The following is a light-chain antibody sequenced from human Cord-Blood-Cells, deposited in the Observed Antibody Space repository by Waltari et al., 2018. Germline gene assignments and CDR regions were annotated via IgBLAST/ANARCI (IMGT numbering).Light chain of an antibody. CDR2: KAS. Sequence: DIQMTQSPSTLSASVGARVTITCRASQSISSWLAWYQQKPGKAPKLLIYKASSLESGVPSRFSGSGSGTEFTLTISSLQPEDFATYYCQQYNSYSWTFGQGTKVEIK. J-gene: IGKJ1*01. CDR1: QSISSW. CDR3: QQYNSYSWT. V-gene: IGKV1-5*03.